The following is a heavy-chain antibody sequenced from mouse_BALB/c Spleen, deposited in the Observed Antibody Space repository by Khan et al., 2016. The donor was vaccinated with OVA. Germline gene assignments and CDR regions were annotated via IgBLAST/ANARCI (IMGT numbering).Heavy chain of an antibody. CDR2: ISYSGNT. CDR3: ARVYGGDFDY. V-gene: IGHV3-2*02. Sequence: QVQESGPGLVKPSQSLSLTCTVTGYSITSDYAWNWIRQFPGNKLEWMGFISYSGNTKYNPSLKSRISMTRDTSKNQFFLQLNSVTPEDTATYYCARVYGGDFDYWGQGTTLIVS. CDR1: GYSITSDYA. J-gene: IGHJ2*01. D-gene: IGHD2-10*02.